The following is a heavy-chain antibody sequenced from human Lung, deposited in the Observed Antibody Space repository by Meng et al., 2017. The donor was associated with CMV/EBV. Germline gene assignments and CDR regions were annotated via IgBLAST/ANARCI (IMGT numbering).Heavy chain of an antibody. V-gene: IGHV3-21*01. J-gene: IGHJ3*02. CDR1: GFTFSTYS. D-gene: IGHD2-2*01. Sequence: GESXKISCAASGFTFSTYSMNWVRQAPGKGLECVSFITSSSSYIYYADSVRGRFTISRDNAKNSLYLQMNSLRAEDTAVYYCAIYCSTTTCPPGHDVFDIXGQGXMVTVSS. CDR2: ITSSSSYI. CDR3: AIYCSTTTCPPGHDVFDI.